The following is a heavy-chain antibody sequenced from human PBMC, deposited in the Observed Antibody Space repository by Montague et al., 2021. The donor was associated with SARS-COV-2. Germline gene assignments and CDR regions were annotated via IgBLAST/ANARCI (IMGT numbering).Heavy chain of an antibody. D-gene: IGHD6-13*01. CDR1: GGSISSSSYY. Sequence: SETLSLTCTVSGGSISSSSYYWGWIRQPPGKELEWIGSIYYSGSTYYNPSLKSRVTISVDTSKNQFSLKLSSVTAADTAVYYCARVGRQQLVRSSGMDVWGQGTTVTVSS. J-gene: IGHJ6*02. CDR3: ARVGRQQLVRSSGMDV. CDR2: IYYSGST. V-gene: IGHV4-39*07.